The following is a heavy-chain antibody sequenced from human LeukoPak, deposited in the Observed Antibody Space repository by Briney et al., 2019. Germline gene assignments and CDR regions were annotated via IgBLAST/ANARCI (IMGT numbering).Heavy chain of an antibody. CDR3: AKGWESIAVARFDY. Sequence: SQTLSLTCAISGDSVSSNSAAWDWIRRSPSRGLEWMGRTYYRSKWYNDYAVSVKSRITINPDTSKNQFSLQLNSVTPEDTAMYYCAKGWESIAVARFDYWGQGTLVTVFS. J-gene: IGHJ4*02. V-gene: IGHV6-1*01. CDR1: GDSVSSNSAA. CDR2: TYYRSKWYN. D-gene: IGHD6-19*01.